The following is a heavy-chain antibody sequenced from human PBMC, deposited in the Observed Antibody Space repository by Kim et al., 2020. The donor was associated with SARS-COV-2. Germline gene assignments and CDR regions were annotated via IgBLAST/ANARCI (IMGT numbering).Heavy chain of an antibody. CDR1: EYTFTAYY. CDR2: MNSNNGAT. Sequence: ASVKVSCKASEYTFTAYYMHWVRQAPGQGLEWMGWMNSNNGATHYAQKFQGRVSMTRDPSISTAYMELSHLRSDDTAVYYCARDRGFRRDLPGFWVQGTL. CDR3: ARDRGFRRDLPGF. V-gene: IGHV1-2*02. D-gene: IGHD5-12*01. J-gene: IGHJ4*02.